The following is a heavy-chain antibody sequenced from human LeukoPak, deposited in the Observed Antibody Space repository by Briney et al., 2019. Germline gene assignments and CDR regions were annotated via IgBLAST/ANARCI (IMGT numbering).Heavy chain of an antibody. CDR2: INHSGST. Sequence: TSETLSLTCAVYGGSFSGYYWSWIRQPPGKGLEWIGEINHSGSTNYNPSLKSRVTISVDTSKNQFSLKLSSVTAADTAVYYCARGGFYVAVAGVGSFDYWGQGTLVTVSS. V-gene: IGHV4-34*01. D-gene: IGHD6-13*01. CDR1: GGSFSGYY. CDR3: ARGGFYVAVAGVGSFDY. J-gene: IGHJ4*02.